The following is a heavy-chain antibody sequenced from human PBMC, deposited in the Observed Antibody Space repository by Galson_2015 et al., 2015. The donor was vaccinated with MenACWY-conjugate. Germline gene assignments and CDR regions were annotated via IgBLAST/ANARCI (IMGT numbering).Heavy chain of an antibody. CDR2: ISSTGFGT. CDR1: GFTFSRYA. Sequence: SLRLACAASGFTFSRYALHWVRQAPGKGLEHVSAISSTGFGTYYANSVKGRFTVSRDDSKNTLYLQMGSLRADDMAVYDCARGVTGNPFEWGQGTLVTVSS. D-gene: IGHD1-20*01. V-gene: IGHV3-64*01. CDR3: ARGVTGNPFE. J-gene: IGHJ4*02.